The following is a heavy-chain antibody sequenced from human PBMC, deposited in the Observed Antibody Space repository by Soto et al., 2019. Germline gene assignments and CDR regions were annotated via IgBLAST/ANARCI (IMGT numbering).Heavy chain of an antibody. CDR2: VSGNGAVT. Sequence: EVQLLDSGGGLAQPGGSLRLSCAASGFTFGNYAMNWVRQAPGKGLEWVSTVSGNGAVTYYADSVKGRFTISRDNSRSTLYLQMNHLRAEHTAIYSCAKVPASLKRFDYWGQGTLVTVSS. CDR1: GFTFGNYA. V-gene: IGHV3-23*01. J-gene: IGHJ4*02. D-gene: IGHD2-2*01. CDR3: AKVPASLKRFDY.